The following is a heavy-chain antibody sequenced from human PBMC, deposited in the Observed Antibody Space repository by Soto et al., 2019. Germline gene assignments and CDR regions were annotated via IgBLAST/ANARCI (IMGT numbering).Heavy chain of an antibody. V-gene: IGHV1-18*04. CDR1: GYTFTSYG. CDR3: ARGGRRFDYYGSGSVAFDI. CDR2: ISAYNGNT. J-gene: IGHJ3*02. D-gene: IGHD3-10*01. Sequence: ASVKVSCKASGYTFTSYGISWVRQAPGQGLEWMGWISAYNGNTNYAQKLQGRVTMTTDTSTSTAYVELRSLRSDDTAVYYCARGGRRFDYYGSGSVAFDIWGQGTMVTVSS.